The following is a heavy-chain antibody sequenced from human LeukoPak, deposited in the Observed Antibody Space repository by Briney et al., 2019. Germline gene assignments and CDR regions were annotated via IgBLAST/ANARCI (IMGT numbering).Heavy chain of an antibody. V-gene: IGHV3-23*01. D-gene: IGHD3-22*01. CDR1: GFTFSSYA. CDR3: AKDSMIVVAHDAFDI. CDR2: ISGSGGST. J-gene: IGHJ3*02. Sequence: GGSLRLSCAASGFTFSSYAMSWVRQAPGKGLERVSAISGSGGSTYYADSVKGRFTICRDNSKNTLYLQMNSLRAEDTAVYYCAKDSMIVVAHDAFDIWGQGTMVTVSS.